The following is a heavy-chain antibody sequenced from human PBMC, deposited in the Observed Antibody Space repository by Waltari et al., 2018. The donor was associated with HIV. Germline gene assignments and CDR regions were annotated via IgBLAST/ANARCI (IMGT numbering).Heavy chain of an antibody. CDR2: ILPDGSKS. CDR3: ARGPESGAFDY. J-gene: IGHJ4*02. D-gene: IGHD2-15*01. V-gene: IGHV3-30*03. Sequence: QVPLVASGGSVVQSGRSLRLYCAASGLPFGSSDMPFLRQAAGKGLEWVAHILPDGSKSYYADSVKGRFTISRDNSKNTLYLQMNSLRAEDTAVYYCARGPESGAFDYWGQGNLVTVSS. CDR1: GLPFGSSD.